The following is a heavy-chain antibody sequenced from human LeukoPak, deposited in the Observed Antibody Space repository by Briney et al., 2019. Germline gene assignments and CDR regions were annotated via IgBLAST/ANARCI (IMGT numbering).Heavy chain of an antibody. J-gene: IGHJ6*04. CDR1: GFTFSSYE. Sequence: GGSLRLSCAASGFTFSSYEMNWVRQAPGKGLEWVSYISSSGSTIYYADSVKGRFTISRDNAKNSLYLQMNSLRAEDRAVYYCAELGITIIGGVWGKGTTVTISS. V-gene: IGHV3-48*03. CDR3: AELGITIIGGV. D-gene: IGHD3-22*01. CDR2: ISSSGSTI.